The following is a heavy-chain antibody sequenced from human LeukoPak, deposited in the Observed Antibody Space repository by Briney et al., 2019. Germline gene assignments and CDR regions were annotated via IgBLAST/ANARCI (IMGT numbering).Heavy chain of an antibody. Sequence: GGSLRLSCAASGFTFSSYGMSWVRQAPGKGLEWVSVIYSGGRSYYADSVKGRFTISRDNSKNTLYLQTNSLRAEDTAVYYCARVLSGRGSLYSYYYYMDVWGKGTTVTISS. D-gene: IGHD3-10*01. CDR2: IYSGGRS. CDR3: ARVLSGRGSLYSYYYYMDV. J-gene: IGHJ6*03. CDR1: GFTFSSYG. V-gene: IGHV3-53*01.